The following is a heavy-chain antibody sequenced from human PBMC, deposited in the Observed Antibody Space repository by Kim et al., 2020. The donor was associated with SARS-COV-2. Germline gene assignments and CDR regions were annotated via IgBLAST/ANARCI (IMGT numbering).Heavy chain of an antibody. Sequence: ADSLKSRFPISRETAENSLYLEMNSLRPEDTAVYYCVSVAVGASSWYYFDSWGQGTLVTVSS. D-gene: IGHD6-13*01. CDR3: VSVAVGASSWYYFDS. J-gene: IGHJ4*02. V-gene: IGHV3-11*03.